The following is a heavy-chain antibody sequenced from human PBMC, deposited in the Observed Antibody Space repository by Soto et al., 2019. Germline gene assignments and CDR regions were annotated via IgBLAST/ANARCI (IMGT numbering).Heavy chain of an antibody. V-gene: IGHV3-48*02. CDR3: ARGRGRHGGITIFGVVKYPNWFDP. D-gene: IGHD3-3*01. J-gene: IGHJ5*02. CDR2: ISSSSSTI. Sequence: GGSLRLSCAASGFTFSSYSMNWVRQAPGKGLEWVSYISSSSSTIYYADSVKGRFTISRDNAKNSLYLQMNSLRDEDTAVYYCARGRGRHGGITIFGVVKYPNWFDPWGQGTLVTVSS. CDR1: GFTFSSYS.